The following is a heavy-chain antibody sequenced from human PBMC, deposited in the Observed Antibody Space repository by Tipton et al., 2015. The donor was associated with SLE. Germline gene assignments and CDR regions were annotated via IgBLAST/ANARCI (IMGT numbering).Heavy chain of an antibody. V-gene: IGHV4-39*07. CDR1: GGSINSGNYY. CDR2: IYYSGTA. D-gene: IGHD5-12*01. Sequence: TLSLTCSVSGGSINSGNYYWGWIRQSPGKEPEWIGNIYYSGTAYYNPSLKRRVSISVDTSKNQFSLRLNSVTAADTAVYYCARDPVDRGAFDIWGQGTRVTVSS. CDR3: ARDPVDRGAFDI. J-gene: IGHJ3*02.